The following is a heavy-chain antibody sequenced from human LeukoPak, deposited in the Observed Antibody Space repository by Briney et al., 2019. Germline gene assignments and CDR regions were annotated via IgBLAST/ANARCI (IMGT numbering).Heavy chain of an antibody. CDR2: INHSGST. Sequence: SETLSLTCAVYGGSFSGYYWSWIRQPPGKGLEWIGEINHSGSTNYNPSLKSRVTISIDTSKNQFPLKLSSVTAADTAVYYCARGFSYYYGSGSYYNVGFDYWGQGTLVTVSS. V-gene: IGHV4-34*01. D-gene: IGHD3-10*01. J-gene: IGHJ4*02. CDR3: ARGFSYYYGSGSYYNVGFDY. CDR1: GGSFSGYY.